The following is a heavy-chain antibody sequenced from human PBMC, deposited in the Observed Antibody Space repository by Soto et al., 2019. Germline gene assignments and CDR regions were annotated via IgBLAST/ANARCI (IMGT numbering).Heavy chain of an antibody. Sequence: LRLSCAASVFTFSNAWMSWVRQAPGKGLEWVGRIKSKTDGGTTDYAAPVKGRFTISRDDSKNTLYLQMNSLKTEDTAVYYCTTPRSVAGKKAYYYYYYGMDVWGQGTTVTVSS. J-gene: IGHJ6*02. D-gene: IGHD6-19*01. CDR1: VFTFSNAW. CDR2: IKSKTDGGTT. V-gene: IGHV3-15*01. CDR3: TTPRSVAGKKAYYYYYYGMDV.